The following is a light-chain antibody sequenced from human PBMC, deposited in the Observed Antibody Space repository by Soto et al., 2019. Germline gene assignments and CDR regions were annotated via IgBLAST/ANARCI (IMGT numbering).Light chain of an antibody. CDR2: EVS. J-gene: IGLJ1*01. CDR3: CSYAGSGTFYV. V-gene: IGLV2-23*02. CDR1: SSDVGSYNL. Sequence: QSALTQPASVSGPPGQSITISCTGTSSDVGSYNLVSWYQQHPGKAPKLMMSEVSQRPSGVSNRFSGSRSGNTATLTISGLQAEDEAVYYCCSYAGSGTFYVFGTGTKVTVL.